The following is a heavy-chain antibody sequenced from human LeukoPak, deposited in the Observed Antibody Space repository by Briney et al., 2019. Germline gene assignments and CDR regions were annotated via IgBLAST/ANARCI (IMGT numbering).Heavy chain of an antibody. CDR3: ARGTRYRSPYYMDV. CDR2: ISSSSSYI. V-gene: IGHV3-21*01. CDR1: GFIFSSYS. Sequence: GGSLRLSCAASGFIFSSYSMNWVRQAPGKGLEWVSSISSSSSYIYYADSVKGRFTISRDNAKNSLYLQMNSLRAEDTAVYYCARGTRYRSPYYMDVWGKGTTVTVSS. D-gene: IGHD1-14*01. J-gene: IGHJ6*03.